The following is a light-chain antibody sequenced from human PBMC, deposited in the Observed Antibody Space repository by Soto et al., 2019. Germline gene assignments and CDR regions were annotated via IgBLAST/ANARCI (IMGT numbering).Light chain of an antibody. CDR1: QSVSSY. Sequence: EIVLTQSPATLSLSPGERATLSCRASQSVSSYLAWYQQKPVQAPRLLIYDASNRATDIPARFRGSGSGTDFTYTISSLDLDVFAVDDCQQRRHCPPSITFGQGTRLEIK. CDR2: DAS. CDR3: QQRRHCPPSIT. J-gene: IGKJ5*01. V-gene: IGKV3-11*01.